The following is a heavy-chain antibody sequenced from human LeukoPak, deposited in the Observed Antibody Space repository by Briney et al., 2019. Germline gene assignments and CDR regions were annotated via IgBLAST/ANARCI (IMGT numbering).Heavy chain of an antibody. J-gene: IGHJ4*02. Sequence: GESLKISCKGSGYSFTSYWIGWVRQMPGKGLEWMGIICPGDSDTRYSPSFQGQVTISADKSISTAYLQWSSLKASDTAMYYCARRVGSRGYSYGYDYWGQGTLVTVSS. CDR2: ICPGDSDT. CDR1: GYSFTSYW. V-gene: IGHV5-51*01. D-gene: IGHD5-18*01. CDR3: ARRVGSRGYSYGYDY.